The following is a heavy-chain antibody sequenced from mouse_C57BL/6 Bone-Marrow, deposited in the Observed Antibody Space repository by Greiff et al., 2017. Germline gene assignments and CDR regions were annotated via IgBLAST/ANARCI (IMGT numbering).Heavy chain of an antibody. V-gene: IGHV1-82*01. CDR1: GYAFSSSW. J-gene: IGHJ3*01. Sequence: QVQLQQSGPELVKPGASVKISCKASGYAFSSSWMNWVKQRPGKGLEWIGRIYPGDGDTNYNGTFKGKATLTADKSSSTAYMQLSSLTSEDSAVYFCARRFAYWGQGTLVTVSA. CDR3: ARRFAY. CDR2: IYPGDGDT.